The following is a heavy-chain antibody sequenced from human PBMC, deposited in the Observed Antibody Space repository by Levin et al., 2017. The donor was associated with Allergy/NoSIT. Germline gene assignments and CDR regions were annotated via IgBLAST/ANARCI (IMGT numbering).Heavy chain of an antibody. CDR3: AKGVVPAAIYYYGMDV. J-gene: IGHJ6*02. CDR1: GFTFSSYA. V-gene: IGHV3-23*01. D-gene: IGHD2-2*01. CDR2: ISGSGGST. Sequence: PGASVKVSCAASGFTFSSYAMSWVRQAPGKGLEWVSAISGSGGSTYYADSVKGRFTISRDNSKNTLYLQMNSLRAEDTAVYYCAKGVVPAAIYYYGMDVWGQGTTVTVSS.